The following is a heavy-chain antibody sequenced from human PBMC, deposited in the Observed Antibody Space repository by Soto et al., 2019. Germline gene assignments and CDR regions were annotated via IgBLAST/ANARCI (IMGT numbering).Heavy chain of an antibody. CDR1: GFTFSTYW. Sequence: GGSLRLSCAASGFTFSTYWMHWVRQAPGKGLVWVSRINTDGSSTSYADSVKGRFTISRDNAKNTLYLQMNSLRAEDTAIYYCARDRDTYGLSYFDYWGQGTLVTVSS. J-gene: IGHJ4*02. V-gene: IGHV3-74*01. D-gene: IGHD5-18*01. CDR2: INTDGSST. CDR3: ARDRDTYGLSYFDY.